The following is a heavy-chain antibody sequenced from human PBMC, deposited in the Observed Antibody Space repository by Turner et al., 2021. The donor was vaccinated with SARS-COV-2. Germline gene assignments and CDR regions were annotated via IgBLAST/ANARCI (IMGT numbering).Heavy chain of an antibody. CDR1: GFTFSNYD. CDR2: VGTAGDT. V-gene: IGHV3-13*04. CDR3: ARAKFRGLISWFDP. J-gene: IGHJ5*02. D-gene: IGHD3-10*01. Sequence: EVQLVESGGGLVQPGGSLRLSWAASGFTFSNYDMHWVRQATGKGLEWVSAVGTAGDTYYPGSVKGRFTISRENGKNSLYLQMNSLRAGDTAVYYCARAKFRGLISWFDPWGQGTLVTVSS.